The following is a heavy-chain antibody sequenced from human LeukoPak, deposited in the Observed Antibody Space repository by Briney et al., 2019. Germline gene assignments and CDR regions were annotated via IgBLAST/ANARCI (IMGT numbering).Heavy chain of an antibody. Sequence: SETLSLTCTVSGGSISSYYWSWIRQPPGKGLEWIGHIYYSGSTNYNPSLKSRVTISVDTSKNQFSLKLSSVTAADTAVYYCARDTRDEYSYGTMDVWGQGTTVTVSS. CDR2: IYYSGST. V-gene: IGHV4-59*01. D-gene: IGHD5-18*01. CDR3: ARDTRDEYSYGTMDV. CDR1: GGSISSYY. J-gene: IGHJ6*02.